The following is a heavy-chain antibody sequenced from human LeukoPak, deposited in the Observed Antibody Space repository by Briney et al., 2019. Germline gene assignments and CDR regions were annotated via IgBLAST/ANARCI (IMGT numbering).Heavy chain of an antibody. CDR1: GFTFSSYG. J-gene: IGHJ1*01. D-gene: IGHD3-10*01. CDR3: AKDPYYYGSGSYPAEYFQH. Sequence: GGSLRLSCAASGFTFSSYGMHWVRQAPGKGLEWVAFIRYDGSNKYYADSVKGRFTISRDNSKNTLYLQMNSLRAEDTAVYYCAKDPYYYGSGSYPAEYFQHWGQGTLVTVSS. V-gene: IGHV3-30*02. CDR2: IRYDGSNK.